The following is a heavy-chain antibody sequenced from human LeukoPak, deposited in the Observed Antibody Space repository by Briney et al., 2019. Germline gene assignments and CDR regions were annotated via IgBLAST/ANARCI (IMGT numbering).Heavy chain of an antibody. V-gene: IGHV4-4*02. CDR2: IYHSGST. Sequence: SETLSLTCAVSGGSISSSNWWSWVRQPPGKGLEWVGEIYHSGSTNYNPSLKSRVTISVDKSKNQFSLKLSSVTAADTAVYYCARVPRNYYGSGSPFDYWGQGTLVTVSS. CDR1: GGSISSSNW. J-gene: IGHJ4*02. D-gene: IGHD3-10*01. CDR3: ARVPRNYYGSGSPFDY.